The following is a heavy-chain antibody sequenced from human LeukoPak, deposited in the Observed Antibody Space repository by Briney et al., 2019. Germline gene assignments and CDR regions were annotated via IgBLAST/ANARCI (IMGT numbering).Heavy chain of an antibody. J-gene: IGHJ3*02. V-gene: IGHV3-74*01. Sequence: GGSLRLSCAASGFTISTYWMHWVRQAPGKGLVWVSRINSDGSNTSYADSMKGRFTISRDNAKNTLYLQMNSLRAEDTAVYYCAALVVVTADDAFDIWGHGTMVTVSS. CDR2: INSDGSNT. CDR3: AALVVVTADDAFDI. D-gene: IGHD2-21*02. CDR1: GFTISTYW.